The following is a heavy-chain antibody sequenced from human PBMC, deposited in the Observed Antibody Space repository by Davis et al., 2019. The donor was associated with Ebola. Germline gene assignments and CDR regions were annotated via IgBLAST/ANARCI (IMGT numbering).Heavy chain of an antibody. V-gene: IGHV1-69*06. CDR2: IIPIFGTA. CDR1: GYTFTTFD. J-gene: IGHJ6*02. D-gene: IGHD6-19*01. Sequence: SVKVSCKASGYTFTTFDISWVRQAPGQGLEWMGGIIPIFGTANYAQKFQGRVTITADKSTSTAYMELSSLRSEDTAVYYCARDHSSAYYYYGMDVWGQGTTVTVSS. CDR3: ARDHSSAYYYYGMDV.